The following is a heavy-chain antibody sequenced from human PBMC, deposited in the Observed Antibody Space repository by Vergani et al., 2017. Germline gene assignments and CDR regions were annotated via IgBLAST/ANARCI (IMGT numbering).Heavy chain of an antibody. D-gene: IGHD2-8*01. J-gene: IGHJ6*03. CDR2: IWYDGSKE. CDR3: ARSGYCAHGVCYMTYYYYMDV. Sequence: QLVESGGGFVQPGRSLRLSCAASGFNFEAYTMHWVRQAPGKGLEWVAFIWYDGSKEYYADSVKGRFTISRDNSKNTLYLQMNNLRAADTAVYYCARSGYCAHGVCYMTYYYYMDVWGKGTAVTVSS. V-gene: IGHV3-33*08. CDR1: GFNFEAYT.